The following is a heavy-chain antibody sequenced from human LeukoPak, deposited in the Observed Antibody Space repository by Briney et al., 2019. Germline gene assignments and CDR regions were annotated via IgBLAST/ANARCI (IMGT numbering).Heavy chain of an antibody. Sequence: ASVKVSCKASGYTFTSYAMHWVRQAPGQRLEWMGWISAYNGNTNYAQKLQGRVTMTTDTSTSTAYMELRSLRSDDTAVYYCARAFSLVDFDYWGQGTLVTVSS. D-gene: IGHD2-2*01. J-gene: IGHJ4*02. V-gene: IGHV1-18*01. CDR2: ISAYNGNT. CDR3: ARAFSLVDFDY. CDR1: GYTFTSYA.